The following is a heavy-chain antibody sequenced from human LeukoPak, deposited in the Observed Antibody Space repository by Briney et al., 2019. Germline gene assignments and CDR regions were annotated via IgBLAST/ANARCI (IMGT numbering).Heavy chain of an antibody. CDR3: ARDSGYPQPINFDY. V-gene: IGHV1-69*04. Sequence: SVKVSCKASGGTFSGYAISWVRQAPGQGLEWMGRIIPIFGIANYAQKFQGRVTITADKSTSTAYMELSSLRSEDTAVYYCARDSGYPQPINFDYWGQGTLVTVSS. CDR2: IIPIFGIA. J-gene: IGHJ4*02. D-gene: IGHD3-22*01. CDR1: GGTFSGYA.